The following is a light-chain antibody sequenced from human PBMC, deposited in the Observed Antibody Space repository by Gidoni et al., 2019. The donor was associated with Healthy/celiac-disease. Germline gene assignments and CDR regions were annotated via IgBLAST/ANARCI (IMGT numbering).Light chain of an antibody. CDR3: QQYDNLPYT. CDR1: QDITNY. V-gene: IGKV1-33*01. Sequence: DIQMTQSPSSLSASAGDRVTITCQASQDITNYLNWYQQKPGKAPKLLIYDAFSLETGVPSRFSGSGSGTDFTFTISSLQPEDIATYYCQQYDNLPYTFXQXTKLEIK. CDR2: DAF. J-gene: IGKJ2*01.